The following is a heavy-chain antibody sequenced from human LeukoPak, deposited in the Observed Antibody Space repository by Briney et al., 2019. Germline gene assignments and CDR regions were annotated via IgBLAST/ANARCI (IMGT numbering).Heavy chain of an antibody. J-gene: IGHJ4*02. CDR3: ARKPDYYGADY. D-gene: IGHD3-10*01. Sequence: GGSMRLSCGASGFTFSNAWMSWVRQAPGKGLVWVSRIKGDGGSPTYADSVKGRFTISRDNAKHTLYLQMNSLRAEDTAVFYCARKPDYYGADYWGQGTLVTVSS. V-gene: IGHV3-74*01. CDR1: GFTFSNAW. CDR2: IKGDGGSP.